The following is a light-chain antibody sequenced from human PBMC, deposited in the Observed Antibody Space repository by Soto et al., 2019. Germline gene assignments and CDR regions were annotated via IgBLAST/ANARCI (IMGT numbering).Light chain of an antibody. CDR2: EVS. CDR3: CSYAGSYTSSSF. V-gene: IGLV2-11*01. J-gene: IGLJ1*01. Sequence: QSVLTQPASVSGSPGQSITISCTGTSSDVVGYNYVSWYQQHPGKAPKLMIYEVSERPSGVPDRFSGSKSGNTASLTISGLQAEDEADYYCCSYAGSYTSSSFFGTGTKVTVL. CDR1: SSDVVGYNY.